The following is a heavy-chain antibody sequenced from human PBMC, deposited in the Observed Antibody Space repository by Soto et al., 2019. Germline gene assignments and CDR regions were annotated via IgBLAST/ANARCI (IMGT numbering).Heavy chain of an antibody. CDR1: GFIFSNYA. Sequence: QLLESGGDLVQPGGSLRLSCEASGFIFSNYAMNWVRQPPGKGLEWVSGIGDNGDSTYYADSVKGRFTISRDNSKNTLYLQINSLRAEDTAVYYCAKESCISTNCWGQGTLVTVSS. V-gene: IGHV3-23*01. J-gene: IGHJ4*02. CDR3: AKESCISTNC. D-gene: IGHD2-2*01. CDR2: IGDNGDST.